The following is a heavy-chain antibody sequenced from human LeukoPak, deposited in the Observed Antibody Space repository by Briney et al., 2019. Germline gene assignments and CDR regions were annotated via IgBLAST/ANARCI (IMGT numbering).Heavy chain of an antibody. Sequence: PGGSLRLSCAASGFTFSSYSMNWVRQAPGKGLEWVSSISSSSSYIYYADSVKGRFTISRDNAKNSLYLQMNSLRAEDTAVYYCARLNDFWSGPTYFDYWGQGTLVTVSS. D-gene: IGHD3-3*01. CDR2: ISSSSSYI. CDR3: ARLNDFWSGPTYFDY. J-gene: IGHJ4*02. CDR1: GFTFSSYS. V-gene: IGHV3-21*01.